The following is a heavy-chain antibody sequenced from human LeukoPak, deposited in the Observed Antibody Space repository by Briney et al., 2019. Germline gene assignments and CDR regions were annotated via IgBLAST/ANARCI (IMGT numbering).Heavy chain of an antibody. J-gene: IGHJ4*02. CDR2: IYPGDSDT. CDR1: GYSFTSYW. CDR3: ARLEPRYDSSGYPGY. D-gene: IGHD3-22*01. Sequence: GESLKISCKGSGYSFTSYWIGWVRQMPGKGLEWIGIIYPGDSDTRYSPSFQGQVTISADKSISTAYLQWSSLKASDTAMYYCARLEPRYDSSGYPGYWGPGTLVTVSS. V-gene: IGHV5-51*01.